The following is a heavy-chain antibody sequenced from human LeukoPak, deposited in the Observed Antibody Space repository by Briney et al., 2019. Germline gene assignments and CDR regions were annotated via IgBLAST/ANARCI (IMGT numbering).Heavy chain of an antibody. Sequence: ASVKVSCKASGYTFTSYDINWVRQATGQGLEWMGWMNPNSGNTGYAQKFQGRVTMTRNTSISTAYMELSSLRSEDTAVYYCARGLEGSGNCSGGSCYGSYGMDVWGQGTTVTVSS. CDR3: ARGLEGSGNCSGGSCYGSYGMDV. V-gene: IGHV1-8*01. CDR2: MNPNSGNT. CDR1: GYTFTSYD. J-gene: IGHJ6*02. D-gene: IGHD2-15*01.